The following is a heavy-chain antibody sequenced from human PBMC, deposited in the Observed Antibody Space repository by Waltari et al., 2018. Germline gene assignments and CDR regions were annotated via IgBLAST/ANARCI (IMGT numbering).Heavy chain of an antibody. CDR2: IRYDGSNK. V-gene: IGHV3-30*02. CDR3: AKDSSQFDFWSGYGDY. J-gene: IGHJ4*02. CDR1: GFTFSSYG. Sequence: VQLVESGGGVVQPGGSLRLSCAASGFTFSSYGMHWVRQAPGKGLEWVAFIRYDGSNKYYADSVKGRFTISRDNSKNTLYLQMNSLRAEDTAVYYCAKDSSQFDFWSGYGDYWGQGTLVTVSS. D-gene: IGHD3-3*01.